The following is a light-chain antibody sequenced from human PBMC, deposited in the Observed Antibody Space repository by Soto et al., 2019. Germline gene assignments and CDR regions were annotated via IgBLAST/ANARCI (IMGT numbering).Light chain of an antibody. J-gene: IGKJ1*01. CDR3: QQYYTTPWT. CDR2: WAS. V-gene: IGKV4-1*01. CDR1: QSVLYSYNNKNY. Sequence: DIVMTQSPDSLAVSLGERATINCKSSQSVLYSYNNKNYLAWYQRTPGQPPKLLISWASTRESGVPDRFSGSGSDTDFTLTISSLQAEDVAVYYCQQYYTTPWTFGQGTKVEIK.